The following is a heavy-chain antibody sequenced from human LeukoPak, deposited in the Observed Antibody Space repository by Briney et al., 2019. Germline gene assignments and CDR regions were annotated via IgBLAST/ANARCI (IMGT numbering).Heavy chain of an antibody. Sequence: GGSLRLSCAASGFTFSTYGMNWVRQAPGKGLEWVSAISVGGGNTYYADSVKGRFTISRDNSNNTLFLEMNSLRAEDTAVYYCAKEYSVRNQFDYWGQGTLVAVSS. V-gene: IGHV3-23*01. D-gene: IGHD1-14*01. J-gene: IGHJ4*02. CDR3: AKEYSVRNQFDY. CDR1: GFTFSTYG. CDR2: ISVGGGNT.